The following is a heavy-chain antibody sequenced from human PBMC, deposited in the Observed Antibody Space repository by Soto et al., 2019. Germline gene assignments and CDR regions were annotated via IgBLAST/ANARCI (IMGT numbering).Heavy chain of an antibody. J-gene: IGHJ4*02. CDR2: VSYDGIDE. V-gene: IGHV3-30*18. CDR3: AKDRREMATNTPDY. Sequence: QVHLVESGGGVVQPGRSLRLSCAASGFTFTSFGIHWVRQAPGKGLEWVAVVSYDGIDENYADSVKGRFSISRDNSKNTGYLHMNSLRGEDTAVYYCAKDRREMATNTPDYWGQGTLVTVSS. D-gene: IGHD5-12*01. CDR1: GFTFTSFG.